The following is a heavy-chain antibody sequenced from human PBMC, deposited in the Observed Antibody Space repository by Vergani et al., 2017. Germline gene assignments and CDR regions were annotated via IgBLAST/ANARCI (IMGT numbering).Heavy chain of an antibody. CDR1: GFTSSYYC. D-gene: IGHD1-1*01. V-gene: IGHV3-30*03. Sequence: QVHLVESGGGVVQPGRSLRLSCVVSGFTSSYYCMHWVRQAPGKGLEWVAVISYDGTQNYYADSVKGRFTISRDNSKSTLYLQMNSLRTEDTAVYYCATKSCGTPGCQIGYFREWGQGTLVTVSS. J-gene: IGHJ1*01. CDR3: ATKSCGTPGCQIGYFRE. CDR2: ISYDGTQN.